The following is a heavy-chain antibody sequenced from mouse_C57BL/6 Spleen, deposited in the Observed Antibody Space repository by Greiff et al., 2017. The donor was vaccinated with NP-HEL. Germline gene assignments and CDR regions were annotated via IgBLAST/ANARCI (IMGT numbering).Heavy chain of an antibody. Sequence: QVQLQQPGAELVRPGSSVKLSCKASGYTFTSYWMDWVKQRPGQGLEWIGNIYPSDSETHYNQKFKDKATLTVDKSSSTAYMQLSSLTSEDSAVYYCARISTAQGYAMDYWGQGTSVTVSS. V-gene: IGHV1-61*01. CDR3: ARISTAQGYAMDY. D-gene: IGHD3-2*02. CDR2: IYPSDSET. J-gene: IGHJ4*01. CDR1: GYTFTSYW.